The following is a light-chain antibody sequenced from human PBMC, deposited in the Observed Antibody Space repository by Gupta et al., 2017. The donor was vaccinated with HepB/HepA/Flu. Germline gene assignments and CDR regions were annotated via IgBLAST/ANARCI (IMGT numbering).Light chain of an antibody. Sequence: DNQMTQSPSSLSASVGDRVTITCQASQDINIFLNWYQQKPGKAPSLLIYDASALEEGVPSRFSGSGSGTHFTFTISSPQPEDVATYYCQKSNYVPFTFGGGTKVEIK. CDR2: DAS. V-gene: IGKV1-33*01. CDR1: QDINIF. J-gene: IGKJ4*01. CDR3: QKSNYVPFT.